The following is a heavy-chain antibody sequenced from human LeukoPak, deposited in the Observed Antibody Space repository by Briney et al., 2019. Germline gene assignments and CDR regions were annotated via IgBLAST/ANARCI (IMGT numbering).Heavy chain of an antibody. CDR2: ISGSGGST. Sequence: GGSPRLSCAASGFTFSSYAMSWVRQAPGKGLEWVSAISGSGGSTYYADSVKGRFTISRDNSKNTLYLQMNSLRAEDTAVYYCAKDGDTYYDILTGYSSNWFDPWGQGTLVTVSS. V-gene: IGHV3-23*01. J-gene: IGHJ5*02. CDR3: AKDGDTYYDILTGYSSNWFDP. CDR1: GFTFSSYA. D-gene: IGHD3-9*01.